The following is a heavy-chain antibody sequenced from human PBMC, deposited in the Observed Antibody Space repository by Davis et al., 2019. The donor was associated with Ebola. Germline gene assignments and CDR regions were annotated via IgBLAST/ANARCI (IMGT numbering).Heavy chain of an antibody. J-gene: IGHJ4*02. Sequence: SVKVSCKASGGTFSSYAISWVRQAPGQGLEWMGGIIPIFGTANYAQKFQGRVTITADESTSTAYMELSSLRSEDTAVYYCARATYYDFWSGYLDYWGQGTLVTVSS. CDR3: ARATYYDFWSGYLDY. CDR2: IIPIFGTA. D-gene: IGHD3-3*01. V-gene: IGHV1-69*13. CDR1: GGTFSSYA.